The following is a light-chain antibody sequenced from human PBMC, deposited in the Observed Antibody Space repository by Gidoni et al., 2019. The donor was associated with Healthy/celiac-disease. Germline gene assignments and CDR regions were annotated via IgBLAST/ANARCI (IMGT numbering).Light chain of an antibody. CDR1: QSISSY. Sequence: IHMTQSPSSLSASVGDRVTITCRASQSISSYLNWYQQKPGKAPKLLIYAASSWQSGVPSRFSGSGSGTDFTLTISSLQPEDFATYYCQQSNSTPLTFGAGTKVEIK. V-gene: IGKV1-39*01. CDR3: QQSNSTPLT. CDR2: AAS. J-gene: IGKJ3*01.